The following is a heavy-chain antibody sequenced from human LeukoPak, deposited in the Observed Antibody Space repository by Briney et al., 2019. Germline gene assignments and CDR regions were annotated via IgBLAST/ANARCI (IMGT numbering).Heavy chain of an antibody. V-gene: IGHV1-2*02. CDR1: GYTFTGYY. D-gene: IGHD3-22*01. J-gene: IGHJ4*02. Sequence: ASVKVSCKASGYTFTGYYMHWVRQAPGQGLEWRGWINPNSGGTNYAQKFQGGVTMTRDTSISTAYMELSRLRSDDTAVYYCARFSYYDSSGYYNHIRGDYWGQGTLVTVSS. CDR3: ARFSYYDSSGYYNHIRGDY. CDR2: INPNSGGT.